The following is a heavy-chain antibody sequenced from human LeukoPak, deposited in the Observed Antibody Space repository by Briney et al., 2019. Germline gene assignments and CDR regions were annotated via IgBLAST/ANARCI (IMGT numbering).Heavy chain of an antibody. CDR2: ISPDSGGT. CDR1: GYTFTAYY. CDR3: APEVGGGYFDY. J-gene: IGHJ4*02. D-gene: IGHD1-14*01. V-gene: IGHV1-2*02. Sequence: ASVKVSCKASGYTFTAYYMHWVRQAPGQGLEWMGWISPDSGGTIYAQKFQGRVTMTRDTSISTAYMELSRLRSDDTAVYYCAPEVGGGYFDYWGQGTLVTVSS.